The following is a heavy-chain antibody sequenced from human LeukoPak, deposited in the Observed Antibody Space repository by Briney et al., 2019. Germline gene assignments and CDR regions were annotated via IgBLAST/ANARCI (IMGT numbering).Heavy chain of an antibody. D-gene: IGHD2/OR15-2a*01. Sequence: SETLSLTCTVSGGSISSLYWGWIRQPPGRGLEWIGTIYYSGATYYNPSLKSRVTISVDSSKNQFSLRLSSVTAADTAVYYCARCLSRCNNGFDIWGQGTMVTVSS. J-gene: IGHJ3*02. V-gene: IGHV4-39*07. CDR1: GGSISSLY. CDR3: ARCLSRCNNGFDI. CDR2: IYYSGAT.